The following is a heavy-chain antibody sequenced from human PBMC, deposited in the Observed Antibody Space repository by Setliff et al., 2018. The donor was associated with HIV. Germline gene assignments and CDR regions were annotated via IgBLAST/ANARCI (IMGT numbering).Heavy chain of an antibody. Sequence: ASVKVSCKASGGTFSSYAISWVRQAPGQGLEWMGGIIPIFGTANYAQKFQGRVTITADESTSTAYMELSSLRSEDTAVYYGAGGGWGGTTSLVGLDYWGQGTLVTVSS. D-gene: IGHD1-26*01. CDR1: GGTFSSYA. J-gene: IGHJ4*02. CDR2: IIPIFGTA. CDR3: AGGGWGGTTSLVGLDY. V-gene: IGHV1-69*13.